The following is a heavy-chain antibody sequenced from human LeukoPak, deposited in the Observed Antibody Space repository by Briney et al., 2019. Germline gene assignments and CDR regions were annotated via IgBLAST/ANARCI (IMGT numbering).Heavy chain of an antibody. J-gene: IGHJ4*02. CDR3: ARETSGSYYPVDY. D-gene: IGHD1-26*01. CDR1: GFTLSSYS. CDR2: ISSSSSTI. V-gene: IGHV3-48*01. Sequence: PGGSLRLSCAASGFTLSSYSMNWVRQAPGKGLEWVSYISSSSSTIYYADSVKGRFTISRDNAKNSLYLQMNSLRAEDTAVYYCARETSGSYYPVDYWGQGTLVTVSS.